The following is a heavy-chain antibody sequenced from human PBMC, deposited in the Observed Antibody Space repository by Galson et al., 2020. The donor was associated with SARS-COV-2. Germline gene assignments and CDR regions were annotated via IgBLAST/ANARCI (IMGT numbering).Heavy chain of an antibody. Sequence: SETLSLTCSVSDGPMSSYYWSWIRQPPGKGLEWIGYISYSGSANYNPSLRSRVTKSVDLSKNQFSLKVTSVTAADTAVYYCARDPAPLYGDNYYYGMDVWGRGTTITVSS. V-gene: IGHV4-59*01. D-gene: IGHD4-17*01. CDR2: ISYSGSA. CDR1: DGPMSSYY. CDR3: ARDPAPLYGDNYYYGMDV. J-gene: IGHJ6*02.